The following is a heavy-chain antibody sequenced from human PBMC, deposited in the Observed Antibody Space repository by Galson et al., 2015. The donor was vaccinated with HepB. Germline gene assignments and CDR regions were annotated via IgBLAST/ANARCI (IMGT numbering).Heavy chain of an antibody. CDR3: ARDLERYSGYDQDWFDP. Sequence: SVKVSCKASGYTFTSYAMHWVRQAPGQRLEWMGWINAGNGNTKYSQKFQGRVTITRDTSASTAYMELSSLRSEDTAVYYCARDLERYSGYDQDWFDPWGQGTLVAVSS. D-gene: IGHD5-12*01. V-gene: IGHV1-3*01. CDR1: GYTFTSYA. CDR2: INAGNGNT. J-gene: IGHJ5*02.